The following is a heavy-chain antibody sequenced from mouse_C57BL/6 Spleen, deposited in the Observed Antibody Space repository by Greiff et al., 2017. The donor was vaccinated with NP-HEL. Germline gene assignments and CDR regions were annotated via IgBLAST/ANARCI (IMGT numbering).Heavy chain of an antibody. CDR1: GIDFSRYW. Sequence: EVKLLESGGGLVQPGGSLKLSCAASGIDFSRYWMSWVRRAPGKGLEWIGEINPDSSTINYAPSLKDKFIISRDNAKNTLYLQMSKVRSEDTALYYCASTTAPYYFDYWGQGTTLTVSS. J-gene: IGHJ2*01. V-gene: IGHV4-1*01. CDR2: INPDSSTI. CDR3: ASTTAPYYFDY. D-gene: IGHD1-2*01.